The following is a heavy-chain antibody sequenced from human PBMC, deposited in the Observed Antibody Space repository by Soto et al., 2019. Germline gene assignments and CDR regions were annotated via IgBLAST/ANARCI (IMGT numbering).Heavy chain of an antibody. Sequence: SETLSLTCTVSGGSMSSFYWSWIRQPPGKGLEWIGYIYYNGNTNYSPSLKSRVTMSVDTSKNQVFLKLTSVTAADTAVYFCARGGWYVDYWGQGALVTVSS. CDR1: GGSMSSFY. V-gene: IGHV4-59*01. CDR2: IYYNGNT. CDR3: ARGGWYVDY. J-gene: IGHJ4*02. D-gene: IGHD6-19*01.